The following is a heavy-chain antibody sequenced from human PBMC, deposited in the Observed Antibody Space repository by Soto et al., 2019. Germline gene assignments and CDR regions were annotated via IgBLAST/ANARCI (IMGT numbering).Heavy chain of an antibody. Sequence: GGSLRPSCAACGFTLSNTRMNWGRQAPGKGLEWVGHIRSETDGGTIVYPAPVKGRFIISRDDSRNTLYLQMNNLKTEDTAVYYCTTAPPRGPDYWGQGALVTVSS. CDR1: GFTLSNTR. V-gene: IGHV3-15*01. CDR2: IRSETDGGTI. CDR3: TTAPPRGPDY. J-gene: IGHJ4*02.